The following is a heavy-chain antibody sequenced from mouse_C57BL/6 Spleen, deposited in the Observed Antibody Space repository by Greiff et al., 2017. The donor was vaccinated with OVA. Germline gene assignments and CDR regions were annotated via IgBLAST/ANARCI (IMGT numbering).Heavy chain of an antibody. D-gene: IGHD2-4*01. Sequence: QVQLQQSGAELVKPGASVKISCKASGYAFSSYWMNWVKQRPGKGLEWIGQIYPGDGDINYNGKFKGKSTLTADKSSSTAYMQLSSLTSEDSSVYFCSRYDYDPFFDYWGQGTTLTVSS. J-gene: IGHJ2*01. V-gene: IGHV1-80*01. CDR2: IYPGDGDI. CDR1: GYAFSSYW. CDR3: SRYDYDPFFDY.